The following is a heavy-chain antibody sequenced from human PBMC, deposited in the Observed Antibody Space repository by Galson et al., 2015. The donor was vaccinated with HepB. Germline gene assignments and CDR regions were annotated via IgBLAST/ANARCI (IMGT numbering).Heavy chain of an antibody. D-gene: IGHD2-2*01. Sequence: QSGAEVKKPGESLKISCKGSGYSFTTYWIGWVRQMPGKGLEWMGIIYPGDSDTTYSPSFQGQVTISAEKSISTAYLQWSGLKTSDTAMYYCARRGVYCSDTSCYMDVWGQGTTVTVSS. CDR1: GYSFTTYW. CDR3: ARRGVYCSDTSCYMDV. CDR2: IYPGDSDT. J-gene: IGHJ6*02. V-gene: IGHV5-51*01.